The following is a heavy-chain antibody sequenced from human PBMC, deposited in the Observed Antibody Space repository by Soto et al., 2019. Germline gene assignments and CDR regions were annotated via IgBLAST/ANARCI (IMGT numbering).Heavy chain of an antibody. V-gene: IGHV3-23*01. J-gene: IGHJ4*02. CDR2: ISGSGGST. D-gene: IGHD6-19*01. Sequence: EVQLLESGGGLVQPGGSLRLSCAASGFTFSSYAMSWVRQAPGKGLEWVSSISGSGGSTYYADSVKGRFTISRDNSKNTLYLQINSLRAEDTAVYYCAKRHSSGWYELDYWGQGPLVTVSS. CDR3: AKRHSSGWYELDY. CDR1: GFTFSSYA.